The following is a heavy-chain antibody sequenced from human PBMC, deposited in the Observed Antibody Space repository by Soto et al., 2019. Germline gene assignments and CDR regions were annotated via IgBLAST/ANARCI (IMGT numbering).Heavy chain of an antibody. CDR3: VKDHRMQWLVHQSGMHV. J-gene: IGHJ6*02. V-gene: IGHV3-30*18. Sequence: GGSLRLSCAASGFTYSSYGMHWVRQAPGKGLEWVAVISYDGSNTYYADSVKGRFTIPSDNSKNTLYLQMNSLRAEDTAVYYCVKDHRMQWLVHQSGMHVWGQGTTVTVSS. CDR2: ISYDGSNT. D-gene: IGHD6-19*01. CDR1: GFTYSSYG.